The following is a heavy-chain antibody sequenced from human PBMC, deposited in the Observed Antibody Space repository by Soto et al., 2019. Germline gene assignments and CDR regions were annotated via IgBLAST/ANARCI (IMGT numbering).Heavy chain of an antibody. Sequence: SETLSLTCTVSGGSISSGGYYWSWIRQHPGKGLEWIGYIYYSGSTYYNPSLKSRVTISVDTSKNQFSLKLSSVTAADTAVYYCARVNHCSSTSCYRESWFDPWGQGTLVTVSS. V-gene: IGHV4-31*03. CDR3: ARVNHCSSTSCYRESWFDP. CDR1: GGSISSGGYY. J-gene: IGHJ5*02. D-gene: IGHD2-2*01. CDR2: IYYSGST.